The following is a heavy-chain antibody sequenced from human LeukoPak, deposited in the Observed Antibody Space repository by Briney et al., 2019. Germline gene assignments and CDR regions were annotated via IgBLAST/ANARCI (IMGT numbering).Heavy chain of an antibody. CDR1: GYTFNSAY. CDR3: ARDLGDTYGSVGDFDY. D-gene: IGHD3-10*01. Sequence: ASVNVSCKASGYTFNSAYMHWVRQATGQGLERMGIINPSGGSTSYAQKFQGRVTMTRDTSTSTVYMELSSLRSDDTAVYYCARDLGDTYGSVGDFDYWGQGTLVTVSS. CDR2: INPSGGST. J-gene: IGHJ4*02. V-gene: IGHV1-46*02.